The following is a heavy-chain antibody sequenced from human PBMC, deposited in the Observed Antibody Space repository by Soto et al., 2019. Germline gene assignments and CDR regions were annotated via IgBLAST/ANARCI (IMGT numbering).Heavy chain of an antibody. Sequence: QVQLQQWGAGLLKPSETLSLTCAVYGGSFSGYYWSWIRQPPGKGLEWIGEINHSGSTNYNPSLKRRVTISVDTSKNQFSLKLSSVTAADTAVYYCARRTIFGVVITRWGQGTLVTVSS. J-gene: IGHJ4*02. CDR3: ARRTIFGVVITR. V-gene: IGHV4-34*01. CDR1: GGSFSGYY. D-gene: IGHD3-3*01. CDR2: INHSGST.